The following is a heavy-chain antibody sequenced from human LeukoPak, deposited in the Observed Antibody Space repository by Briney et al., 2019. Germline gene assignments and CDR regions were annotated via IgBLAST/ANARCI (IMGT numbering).Heavy chain of an antibody. V-gene: IGHV4-31*03. CDR2: IYYSGST. J-gene: IGHJ5*02. D-gene: IGHD3-9*01. CDR1: GGSISSGGYY. Sequence: PSQTLSLTCTVSGGSISSGGYYWSWIRQHPGKGLEWIGYIYYSGSTYYNPSLKSRVTISVDTSQKQLSLKLSSVTAADTAVYYCARGYNRAAYYDLWGQGTLVTVSS. CDR3: ARGYNRAAYYDL.